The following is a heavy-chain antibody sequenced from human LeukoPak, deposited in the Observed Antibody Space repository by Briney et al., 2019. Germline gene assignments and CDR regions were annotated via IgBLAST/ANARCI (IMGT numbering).Heavy chain of an antibody. D-gene: IGHD1-1*01. V-gene: IGHV1-2*02. CDR1: GYTFTGYY. CDR2: INPNSGGT. J-gene: IGHJ5*02. Sequence: ASVKVSCKASGYTFTGYYMHWVRQAPGQGLEWMGWINPNSGGTNYAQKFQGRVTMTRDTSISTAYMELSRLRSDDTAVYYCAREVRWNDNYNWFGPWGQGTLVTVSS. CDR3: AREVRWNDNYNWFGP.